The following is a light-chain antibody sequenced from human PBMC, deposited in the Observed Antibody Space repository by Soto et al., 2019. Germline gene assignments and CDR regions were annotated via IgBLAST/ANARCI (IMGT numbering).Light chain of an antibody. CDR3: QQYYSTPLT. Sequence: IQMTQSPSSLSASVGDRVTITCRASQGIRNDLGWYQQKPGKAPKLLIYWASTRESGVPDRFSGSGSGTDFTLTISSLQAEDVAVYYCQQYYSTPLTFGPGTKVDIK. CDR1: QGIRND. J-gene: IGKJ3*01. CDR2: WAS. V-gene: IGKV1-27*01.